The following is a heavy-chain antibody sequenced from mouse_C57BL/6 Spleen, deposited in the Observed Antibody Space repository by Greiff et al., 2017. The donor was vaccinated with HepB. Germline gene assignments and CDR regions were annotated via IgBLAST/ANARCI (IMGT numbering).Heavy chain of an antibody. CDR3: ARHYDYDGFAY. D-gene: IGHD2-4*01. CDR1: GYAFSSYW. CDR2: IYPGDGDT. V-gene: IGHV1-80*01. Sequence: VQLQESGAELVKPGASVKISCKASGYAFSSYWMNWVKQRPGKGLEWIGQIYPGDGDTNYNGKFKGKATLTADKSSSTAYMQLSSLTSEDSAVYFCARHYDYDGFAYWGQGTLVTVSA. J-gene: IGHJ3*01.